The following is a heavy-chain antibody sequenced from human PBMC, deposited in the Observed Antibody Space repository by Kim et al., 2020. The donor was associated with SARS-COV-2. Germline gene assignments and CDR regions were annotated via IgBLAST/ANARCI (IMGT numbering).Heavy chain of an antibody. D-gene: IGHD3-10*01. V-gene: IGHV3-9*01. CDR2: ISWNSGSI. Sequence: GGSLRLSCAASGFTFDDYAMHWVRQAPGKGLEWVSGISWNSGSIGYSDSVKGRFTISRDNAKNSLYLQMNSLRAEDTALYYCAKGAPGGYYYYYYGMDVWGQGTTVTVSS. J-gene: IGHJ6*02. CDR3: AKGAPGGYYYYYYGMDV. CDR1: GFTFDDYA.